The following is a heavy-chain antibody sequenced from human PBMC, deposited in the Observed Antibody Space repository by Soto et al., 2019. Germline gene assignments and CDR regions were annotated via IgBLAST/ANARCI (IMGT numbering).Heavy chain of an antibody. D-gene: IGHD2-15*01. Sequence: QVQLQESGPGLVKPSQTLSLTCTVSGGSISSGGYYWSWIRQHPGKGLEWIGYIYYSGSTYYNPSLKSRVTISVDTSNNQFSLNLSSLTAADTAVYYCARGVLYCSGGSCSPRSWFDPWGQGTLVTVSS. CDR3: ARGVLYCSGGSCSPRSWFDP. CDR2: IYYSGST. V-gene: IGHV4-31*03. J-gene: IGHJ5*02. CDR1: GGSISSGGYY.